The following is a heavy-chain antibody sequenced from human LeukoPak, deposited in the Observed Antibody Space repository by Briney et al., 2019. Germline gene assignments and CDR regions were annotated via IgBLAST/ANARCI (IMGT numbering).Heavy chain of an antibody. D-gene: IGHD1-26*01. J-gene: IGHJ4*02. V-gene: IGHV4-59*01. CDR2: IYCSGST. Sequence: SETLSLTCTVSGGSISSYYWSWIRQPPGKGLEWIGYIYCSGSTNYNPSLKSRVTISVDTSKNQFSLKLSSVTAADTAVYYCAGSGSYAVDYWGQGTLVTVSS. CDR3: AGSGSYAVDY. CDR1: GGSISSYY.